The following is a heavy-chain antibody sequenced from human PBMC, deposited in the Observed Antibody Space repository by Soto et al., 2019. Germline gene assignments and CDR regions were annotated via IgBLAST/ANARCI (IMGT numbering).Heavy chain of an antibody. CDR2: MNSDGSTI. CDR1: GFPFIYW. V-gene: IGHV3-74*01. Sequence: PGGSLRLFCAASGFPFIYWMQWVRQVPGKGLVWVSRMNSDGSTITHADSVKGRFTISRDNAKNTLYLQMNSLRAEDTAVYYCARENYFGLDLWGQGTTVTVSS. CDR3: ARENYFGLDL. J-gene: IGHJ6*02.